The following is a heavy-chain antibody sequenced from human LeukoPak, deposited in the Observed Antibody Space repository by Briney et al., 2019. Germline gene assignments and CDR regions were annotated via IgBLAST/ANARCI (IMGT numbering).Heavy chain of an antibody. CDR3: ARADITMVRGVIVGEYIYAY. V-gene: IGHV3-21*01. CDR2: ISSSSSYI. D-gene: IGHD3-10*01. CDR1: GFTFSSYS. J-gene: IGHJ4*02. Sequence: GGSLRLSCAASGFTFSSYSMNWVRQAPGKGLEWVSSISSSSSYIYYADSVKGRFTISRDNAKNSLYLQMNSLRAEDTAVYYCARADITMVRGVIVGEYIYAYWGQGTLVTVSS.